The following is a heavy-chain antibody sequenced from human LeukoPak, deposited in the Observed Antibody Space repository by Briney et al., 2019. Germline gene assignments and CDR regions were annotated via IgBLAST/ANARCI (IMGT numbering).Heavy chain of an antibody. J-gene: IGHJ4*02. CDR2: ISAYNGNT. CDR1: GYTFTSYG. Sequence: ASVKVSCKASGYTFTSYGISWVRQAPGQGLEWMGLISAYNGNTNYAQKLQGRVTMTTDTSTSTAYMELRSLRSDDTAVYYCAKREYNFWSGYFFWGQGTPVTVSS. CDR3: AKREYNFWSGYFF. V-gene: IGHV1-18*01. D-gene: IGHD3-3*01.